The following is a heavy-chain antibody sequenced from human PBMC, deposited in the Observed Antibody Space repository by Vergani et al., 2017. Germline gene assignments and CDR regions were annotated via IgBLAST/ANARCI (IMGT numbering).Heavy chain of an antibody. V-gene: IGHV4-39*07. CDR2: IYYSGCT. CDR3: ATVSPFDP. CDR1: GCSISSSSYY. Sequence: QLQLQESGPGLVKPSETLSLTCTVSGCSISSSSYYWGWIRQPPGKGLEWIGSIYYSGCTYYNPSVKSRVTISVDTTKNQFSLKLGAVTAADTALCYCATVSPFDPWGQGTLVTVSS. J-gene: IGHJ5*02.